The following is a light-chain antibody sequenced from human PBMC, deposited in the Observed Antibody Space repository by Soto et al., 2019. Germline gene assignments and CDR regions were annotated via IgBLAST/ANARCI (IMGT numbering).Light chain of an antibody. V-gene: IGKV1-5*03. CDR3: QQSYTTPHT. CDR2: KAS. CDR1: QSISDW. J-gene: IGKJ2*01. Sequence: DIQMTQSPSTLSASVGDRVTITCRASQSISDWLAWYQQKPGKAPKVLIYKASSLESGVPSRFSGSGSGTEFTLTITSLQPEDFATYSCQQSYTTPHTFGQGTKLEI.